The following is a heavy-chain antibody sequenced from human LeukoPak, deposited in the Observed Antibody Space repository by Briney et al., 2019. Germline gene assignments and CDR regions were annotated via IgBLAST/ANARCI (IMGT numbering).Heavy chain of an antibody. V-gene: IGHV3-23*01. CDR3: AKEPYCSGGSCYSVFGYFDY. J-gene: IGHJ4*02. CDR2: ISGSGGNT. CDR1: GFTFSSYA. Sequence: PGGSLRLSCAASGFTFSSYAMSWVRQAPGKGLEWVSAISGSGGNTYYADSVKGRFTISRDNSKNTLYLQMNSLRAEDTAVYYCAKEPYCSGGSCYSVFGYFDYWGQGTLVTVSS. D-gene: IGHD2-15*01.